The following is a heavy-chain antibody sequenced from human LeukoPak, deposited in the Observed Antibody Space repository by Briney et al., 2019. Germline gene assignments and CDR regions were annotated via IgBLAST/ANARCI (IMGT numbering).Heavy chain of an antibody. CDR1: GYSFTSYY. J-gene: IGHJ4*02. D-gene: IGHD3-22*01. CDR3: VRANYYDTFGYADEPYFDY. Sequence: GASVKVSRKASGYSFTSYYMSWVRQAPGQGPEWMGWINPHSGATNYEQNFQGRVTMTRDTSISTTYVELRGLRSDDTAVYYCVRANYYDTFGYADEPYFDYWGQGSLVTVSS. V-gene: IGHV1-2*02. CDR2: INPHSGAT.